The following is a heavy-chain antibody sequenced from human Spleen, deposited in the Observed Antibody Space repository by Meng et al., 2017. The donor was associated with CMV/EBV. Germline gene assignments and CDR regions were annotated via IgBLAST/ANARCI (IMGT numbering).Heavy chain of an antibody. D-gene: IGHD3-22*01. CDR2: SIPIFGTA. CDR3: ARDSSHSYHDSGGYYYYSYGMDV. J-gene: IGHJ6*02. CDR1: GGTFSSYA. V-gene: IGHV1-69*05. Sequence: SVKVSCKASGGTFSSYAISWVRQAPGQGLEWMGGSIPIFGTANYAQKFQGRVTITTDESTSTAYMELSSLRSEDTAVYYCARDSSHSYHDSGGYYYYSYGMDVWGQGTTVTVSS.